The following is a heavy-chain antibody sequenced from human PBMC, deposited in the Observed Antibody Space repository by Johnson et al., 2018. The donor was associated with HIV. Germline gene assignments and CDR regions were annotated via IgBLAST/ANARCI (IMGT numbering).Heavy chain of an antibody. CDR3: AKALGDAAGTTHDAFDI. D-gene: IGHD1-7*01. CDR2: ISFDGSNK. V-gene: IGHV3-30*18. J-gene: IGHJ3*02. Sequence: QMMLVESGGGVVQPGRSLRLSCAASGFTFSSYGIHWVRQAPGKGLEWVAVISFDGSNKYYADSLKGRFTISRDNSKNTLFLQMNSLRAEDTAVYFCAKALGDAAGTTHDAFDIWGQGTMVTVSS. CDR1: GFTFSSYG.